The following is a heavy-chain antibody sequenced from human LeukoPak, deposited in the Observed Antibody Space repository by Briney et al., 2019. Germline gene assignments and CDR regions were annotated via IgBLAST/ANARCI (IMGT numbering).Heavy chain of an antibody. Sequence: PSETLSLTCTVSDASISGYYWSWIRQPPGEGLEWIAYFYYTGTRNYNPSHKSRVTVSVDTSKNQFSLTLTSVTAADTAVYYCASVLYGANGFDYWGQGTPVTVSS. V-gene: IGHV4-59*01. CDR2: FYYTGTR. J-gene: IGHJ4*02. CDR1: DASISGYY. D-gene: IGHD4-23*01. CDR3: ASVLYGANGFDY.